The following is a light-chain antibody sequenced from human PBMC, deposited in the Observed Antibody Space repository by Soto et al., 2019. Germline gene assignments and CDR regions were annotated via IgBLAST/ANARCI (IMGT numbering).Light chain of an antibody. CDR3: AAWDDSLTAVE. J-gene: IGLJ3*02. CDR1: RSNIGTYT. CDR2: LNT. Sequence: QYVLTQPPSASGTPGQRITISCSGNRSNIGTYTVHWYQQLPGTAPTLLIYLNTQRPSGVPGRFSGSKSGTSASLAIGGLQSEDEADYYCAAWDDSLTAVEFGGGTKLTVL. V-gene: IGLV1-44*01.